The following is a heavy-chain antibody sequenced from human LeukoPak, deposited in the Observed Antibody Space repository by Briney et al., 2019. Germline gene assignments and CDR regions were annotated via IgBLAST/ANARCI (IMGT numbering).Heavy chain of an antibody. Sequence: GGSLRLSCAASGFTFSSHGMHWVRQAPGKGLEWVAVISYDGSNKYFADSVKGRFTISRDNSNNTLYLQMNSLRAEDTAVYYCARAATSSWTNTYFDYWGQGTLVTVSS. J-gene: IGHJ4*02. CDR2: ISYDGSNK. V-gene: IGHV3-30*03. CDR1: GFTFSSHG. D-gene: IGHD6-13*01. CDR3: ARAATSSWTNTYFDY.